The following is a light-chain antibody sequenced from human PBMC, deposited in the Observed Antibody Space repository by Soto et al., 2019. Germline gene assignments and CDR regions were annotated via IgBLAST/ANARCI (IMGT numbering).Light chain of an antibody. V-gene: IGLV2-14*01. Sequence: QSVLTQPASVSGSPGQSITISCTGTSSDVGGYNYVSWYQQHPGKAPKLMIYEVSNGPSGVSKRFSGSKSGNTASLTISGIQAEDEADYYCSSYTSSSNLGFGGGTKLTVL. CDR3: SSYTSSSNLG. J-gene: IGLJ2*01. CDR1: SSDVGGYNY. CDR2: EVS.